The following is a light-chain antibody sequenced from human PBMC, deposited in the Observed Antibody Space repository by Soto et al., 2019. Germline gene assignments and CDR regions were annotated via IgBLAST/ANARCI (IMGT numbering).Light chain of an antibody. J-gene: IGKJ2*01. V-gene: IGKV3-15*01. CDR1: QSISTA. CDR3: QQGHNWPLT. Sequence: EIVMTQSPATLSVSPGARATLSCRASQSISTAIAWYQQKPGQPPRLLLYSASTRAAGVPARFTGSGSGSEFTLTISGLQSEDCAVYYCQQGHNWPLTVGQGTRLE. CDR2: SAS.